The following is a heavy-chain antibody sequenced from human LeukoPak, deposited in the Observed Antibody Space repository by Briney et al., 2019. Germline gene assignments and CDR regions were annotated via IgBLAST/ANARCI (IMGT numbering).Heavy chain of an antibody. CDR3: ARGRHSSSWQEDY. CDR1: GGTFSSYA. Sequence: ASVKVSCKASGGTFSSYAISWVRQAPGQGLEWMGWINTNTGNPAYAQGFTGRLVFSLDTSVSTAYLQISSLKAEDTAVYYCARGRHSSSWQEDYWGQGTLVTVSS. J-gene: IGHJ4*02. CDR2: INTNTGNP. D-gene: IGHD6-13*01. V-gene: IGHV7-4-1*02.